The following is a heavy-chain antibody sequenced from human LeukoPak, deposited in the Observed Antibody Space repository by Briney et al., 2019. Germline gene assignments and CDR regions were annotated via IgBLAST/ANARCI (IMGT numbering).Heavy chain of an antibody. D-gene: IGHD6-13*01. CDR3: ARARTAAGIFDY. V-gene: IGHV4-59*01. J-gene: IGHJ4*02. CDR1: GGSISSYY. Sequence: SETLSLTCTVSGGSISSYYWSWIRQPPGKGLEWIGYIYYSGSTNYNPSLKSRVTISVDTSKNQFSLKLSSVTAADTAVYYCARARTAAGIFDYGGQGNLVTVSS. CDR2: IYYSGST.